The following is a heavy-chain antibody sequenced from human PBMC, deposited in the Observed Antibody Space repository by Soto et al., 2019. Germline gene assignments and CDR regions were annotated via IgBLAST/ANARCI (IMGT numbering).Heavy chain of an antibody. CDR1: GFTFSSYA. CDR3: VKDLTDSSGSGSAGGKYFFDY. D-gene: IGHD3-22*01. V-gene: IGHV3-64D*06. Sequence: PGGSLRLSCSASGFTFSSYAMHWVRQAPGKGLEYVSAISRNGGSTYYADSVKGRFTISRDNSKNTLYLQMSSLRAEDTAVYYCVKDLTDSSGSGSAGGKYFFDYWGQGTLVTVSS. J-gene: IGHJ4*02. CDR2: ISRNGGST.